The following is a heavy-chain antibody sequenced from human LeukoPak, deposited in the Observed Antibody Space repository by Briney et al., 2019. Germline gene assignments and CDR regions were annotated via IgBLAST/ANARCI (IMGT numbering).Heavy chain of an antibody. CDR2: IHWNSGST. V-gene: IGHV3-20*04. J-gene: IGHJ6*03. D-gene: IGHD6-13*01. CDR1: GFTFDDYG. CDR3: ARNPSTTWYYYYYYMDV. Sequence: GGSLRLSCVASGFTFDDYGISWVRQAPGKGLEWVSRIHWNSGSTRYVDSVKGRFTISRDNAKNSLYLQMNSLRAEDTAVYYCARNPSTTWYYYYYYMDVWGKGTTVTVSS.